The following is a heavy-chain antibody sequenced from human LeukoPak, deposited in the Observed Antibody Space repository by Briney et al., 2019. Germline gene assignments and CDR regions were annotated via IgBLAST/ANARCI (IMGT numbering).Heavy chain of an antibody. CDR3: ARAAGYFDY. CDR1: GFTFSLYT. Sequence: GGSLRLSCAASGFTFSLYTMHWVRQAPGKGLEWVAVISYDGSDKYYADSVKGRFTISRDNSKNTLFLQMNSLRAEDTAVYYCARAAGYFDYWGQGTLVTVSS. CDR2: ISYDGSDK. J-gene: IGHJ4*02. V-gene: IGHV3-30*04.